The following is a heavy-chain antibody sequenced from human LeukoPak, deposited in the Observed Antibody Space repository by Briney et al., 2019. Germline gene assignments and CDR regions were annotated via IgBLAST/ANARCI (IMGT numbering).Heavy chain of an antibody. J-gene: IGHJ4*02. CDR2: IYYSGST. V-gene: IGHV4-39*01. Sequence: SETLSLTCTVSGGSISSSSYYWGWIRQPPGKGLEWIGSIYYSGSTYYNPSLKSRVTISVDTSKNQFSLKLSSVTAADTAVYYCARGLRRGYYFNWGQGTLVTVSS. CDR1: GGSISSSSYY. CDR3: ARGLRRGYYFN. D-gene: IGHD3-22*01.